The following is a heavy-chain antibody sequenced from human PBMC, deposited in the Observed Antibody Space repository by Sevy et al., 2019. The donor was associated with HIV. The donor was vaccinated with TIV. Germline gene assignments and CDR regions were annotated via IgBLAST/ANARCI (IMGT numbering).Heavy chain of an antibody. J-gene: IGHJ4*02. V-gene: IGHV1-24*01. CDR3: ATTKDYYDSSGYPFDY. Sequence: ASVKVSCKVSGYTLSQLSMHWVRQAPGKRLEWVGTFDPEDGRTIYAQKFQGRVTMTEDTSTDTAYMELNSLNSEDTAVYYCATTKDYYDSSGYPFDYWGQGTQVTVSS. D-gene: IGHD3-22*01. CDR1: GYTLSQLS. CDR2: FDPEDGRT.